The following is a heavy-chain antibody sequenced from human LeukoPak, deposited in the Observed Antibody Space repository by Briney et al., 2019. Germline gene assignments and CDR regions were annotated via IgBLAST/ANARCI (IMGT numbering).Heavy chain of an antibody. Sequence: PSETLSLTCAVSGYSISSGYYWGWIRQPPGKGLEWIGSIYHSGSTYYNPSLKSRVTISVDTSKNQFSPKLSSVTAADTAVYYCARHTMVRGVIIGPVDYWGQGTLVTVSS. J-gene: IGHJ4*02. CDR3: ARHTMVRGVIIGPVDY. CDR1: GYSISSGYY. V-gene: IGHV4-38-2*01. CDR2: IYHSGST. D-gene: IGHD3-10*01.